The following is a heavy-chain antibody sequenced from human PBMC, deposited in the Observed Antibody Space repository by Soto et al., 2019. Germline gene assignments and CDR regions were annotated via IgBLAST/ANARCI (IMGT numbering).Heavy chain of an antibody. J-gene: IGHJ6*02. Sequence: PGGSRRLSWAASGFTFSSYGMHWVRQAPGKGLEWVAVISYDGSNKYYADSVKGRFTISRDNSKNTLYLQMNSLRAEDTAGYYCAKSSLYYDILTGTRHYYGMDVWCHGTTVTVSS. V-gene: IGHV3-30*18. CDR1: GFTFSSYG. CDR3: AKSSLYYDILTGTRHYYGMDV. D-gene: IGHD3-9*01. CDR2: ISYDGSNK.